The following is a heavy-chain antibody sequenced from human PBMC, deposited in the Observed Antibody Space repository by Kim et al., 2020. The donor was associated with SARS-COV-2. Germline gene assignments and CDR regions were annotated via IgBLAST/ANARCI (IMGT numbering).Heavy chain of an antibody. D-gene: IGHD6-19*01. V-gene: IGHV3-23*01. Sequence: GGSLRLSCAVSGFTFSSYAMSWVRQAPGKGLEWVSAISGSGGSTYYADSVKGRFTISRDNSKNTLYLQMNSLRAEDTAVYYCAKTPHFQYSSGWIVVGSVYFQHWGQGTLVTVSS. CDR2: ISGSGGST. CDR1: GFTFSSYA. J-gene: IGHJ1*01. CDR3: AKTPHFQYSSGWIVVGSVYFQH.